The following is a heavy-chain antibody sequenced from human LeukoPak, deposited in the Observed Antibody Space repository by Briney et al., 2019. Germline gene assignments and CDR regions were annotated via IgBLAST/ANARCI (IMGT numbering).Heavy chain of an antibody. Sequence: GASVKVSCKASGYTFTSYGISWVRQAPGQGLEWMGWISAYNGNTNYAQKLQSRVTMTTDTSTSTAYMELRSLRSDDTAVYYCARDLRADYSSSWYLTGSSPGDVWGQGTTVTVSS. CDR3: ARDLRADYSSSWYLTGSSPGDV. V-gene: IGHV1-18*01. CDR1: GYTFTSYG. CDR2: ISAYNGNT. D-gene: IGHD6-13*01. J-gene: IGHJ6*02.